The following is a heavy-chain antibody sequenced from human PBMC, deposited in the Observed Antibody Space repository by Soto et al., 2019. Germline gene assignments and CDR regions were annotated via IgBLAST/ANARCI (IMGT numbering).Heavy chain of an antibody. Sequence: SETLSLTCTVSGGSISSYYWSWIRQPPGKGLEWIGYIYYSGSTNYNPSLKSRVTISVDTSKNQFSLKLSSVTAADTAVYYCARMSSIAAAEIDYWGQGTLVTVSS. V-gene: IGHV4-59*01. CDR3: ARMSSIAAAEIDY. D-gene: IGHD6-13*01. CDR2: IYYSGST. J-gene: IGHJ4*02. CDR1: GGSISSYY.